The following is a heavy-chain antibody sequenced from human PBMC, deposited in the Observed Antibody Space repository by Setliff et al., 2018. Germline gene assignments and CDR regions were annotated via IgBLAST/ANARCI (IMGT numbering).Heavy chain of an antibody. CDR2: IHVSDGSST. J-gene: IGHJ4*02. Sequence: PGGSLRLSCVASTFTFSKYAVTWVRQAPGKGLEWVSSIHVSDGSSTNYADSVKGQFTVSRDNAKNTLYLQMNSLRAEDTAVYYCANNVYYFDYWGLGTLVTVSS. V-gene: IGHV3-23*01. CDR3: ANNVYYFDY. CDR1: TFTFSKYA.